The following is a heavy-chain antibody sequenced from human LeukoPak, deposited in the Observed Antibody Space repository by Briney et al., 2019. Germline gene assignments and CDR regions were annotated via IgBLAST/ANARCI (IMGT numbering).Heavy chain of an antibody. Sequence: ASVKVSCKASGYPFIGNYIHWVRQAPGQGLEWMGWISPNSGGTQYSQKFQGRVTLTRDTSITTGYMELSGLTSDDTAVYYCASLSYYDLSGYFYWGQGTLVTVSS. CDR2: ISPNSGGT. CDR3: ASLSYYDLSGYFY. CDR1: GYPFIGNY. V-gene: IGHV1-2*02. J-gene: IGHJ4*02. D-gene: IGHD3-22*01.